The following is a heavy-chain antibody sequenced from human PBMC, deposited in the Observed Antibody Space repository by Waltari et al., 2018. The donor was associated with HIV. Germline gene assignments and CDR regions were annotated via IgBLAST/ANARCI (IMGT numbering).Heavy chain of an antibody. CDR2: IVGSGGST. V-gene: IGHV3-23*01. D-gene: IGHD1-26*01. CDR3: AKRVGATEY. CDR1: GFTFSRYA. Sequence: EVQLLESGGGLVQPGGSLRLSCAASGFTFSRYAMGWVRQAPGEGQEGVSVIVGSGGSTYYADSGKGRFTISRDNSKNTLYLQMNSLRAEDTAVYYCAKRVGATEYWGQGTLVTVSS. J-gene: IGHJ4*02.